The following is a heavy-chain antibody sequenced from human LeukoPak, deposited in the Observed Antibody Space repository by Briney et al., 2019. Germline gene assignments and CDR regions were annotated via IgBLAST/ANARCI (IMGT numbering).Heavy chain of an antibody. V-gene: IGHV3-64D*09. CDR1: GFPFSSYA. CDR2: ISDSGGST. CDR3: VRGYSFGPYGMDV. Sequence: GGSLRLSCSASGFPFSSYAMHWVHQAPGKGLEYVSAISDSGGSTYYADSVKGRFTISRDNSKNTLYLQMSSLRAEDTAVYFCVRGYSFGPYGMDVWGQGTTVTVSS. D-gene: IGHD2-15*01. J-gene: IGHJ6*02.